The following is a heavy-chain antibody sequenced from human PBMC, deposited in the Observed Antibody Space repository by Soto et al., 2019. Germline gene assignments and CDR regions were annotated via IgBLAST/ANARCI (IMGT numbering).Heavy chain of an antibody. Sequence: QLQLQESGPGLVKPSETLSLTCTVSGGSISSSSYYWGWIRQPPGKGLEWIGSIYYSGSTYYNPSLKSRVTISVDTSKNQFSLKLSSVTAADTAVYYCARSASEDIVVVPPGGILTGYYHDAFDIWGQGTMVTVSS. V-gene: IGHV4-39*01. CDR1: GGSISSSSYY. CDR3: ARSASEDIVVVPPGGILTGYYHDAFDI. CDR2: IYYSGST. D-gene: IGHD2-2*01. J-gene: IGHJ3*02.